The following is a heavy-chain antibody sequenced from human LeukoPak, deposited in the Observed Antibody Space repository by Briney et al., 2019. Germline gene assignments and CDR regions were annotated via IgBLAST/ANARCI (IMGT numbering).Heavy chain of an antibody. V-gene: IGHV3-33*01. Sequence: GGSLRLSCAASGFTFSSYGMHWVRQAPGKGLEWVAAIWYDGSNKYYADSVKGRFTISRDNSKNTLYLQMNSLRAEDTAVYYCARGLRTAAWAVAGNLGYWGPGTLVTVSS. D-gene: IGHD6-19*01. CDR3: ARGLRTAAWAVAGNLGY. CDR2: IWYDGSNK. J-gene: IGHJ4*02. CDR1: GFTFSSYG.